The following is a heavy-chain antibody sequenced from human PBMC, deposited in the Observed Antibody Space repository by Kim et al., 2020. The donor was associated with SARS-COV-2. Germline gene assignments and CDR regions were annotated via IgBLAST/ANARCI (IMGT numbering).Heavy chain of an antibody. CDR3: ARDPYSSSWYGYYGMDV. V-gene: IGHV4-39*07. J-gene: IGHJ6*02. Sequence: LKSRVTISVDTSTNQFSLKLSSVTAADTAVYYCARDPYSSSWYGYYGMDVWGQGTTVTVSS. D-gene: IGHD6-13*01.